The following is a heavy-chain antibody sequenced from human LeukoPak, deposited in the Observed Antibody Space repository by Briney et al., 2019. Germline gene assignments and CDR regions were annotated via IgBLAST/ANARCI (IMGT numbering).Heavy chain of an antibody. J-gene: IGHJ4*02. Sequence: GGSLRLSCAASGYTFSSYGMNWVRQAPGKGLQWVSYISSSSSTIYYADSVKGRFTISRDNAKNSLYLQMNSLRAEDTAVYYCARVSQTDHPHILTGYPFDYWGQGTLVTVSS. V-gene: IGHV3-48*04. CDR2: ISSSSSTI. CDR1: GYTFSSYG. D-gene: IGHD3-9*01. CDR3: ARVSQTDHPHILTGYPFDY.